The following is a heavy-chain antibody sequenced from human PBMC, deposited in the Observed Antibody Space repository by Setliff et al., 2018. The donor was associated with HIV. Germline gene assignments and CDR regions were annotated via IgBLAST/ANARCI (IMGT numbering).Heavy chain of an antibody. V-gene: IGHV4-61*08. Sequence: SETLSLTCSVSGGSLISGGYYWSWIRQPPGKGLEWIGYIYSTGYTNYHPSLKTRATISLDTSKSQFSLRLTSVTATDTAIYYCARHPREEPQRNYKFDSWGQGTLVTVSS. CDR3: ARHPREEPQRNYKFDS. CDR1: GGSLISGGYY. J-gene: IGHJ4*02. D-gene: IGHD1-7*01. CDR2: IYSTGYT.